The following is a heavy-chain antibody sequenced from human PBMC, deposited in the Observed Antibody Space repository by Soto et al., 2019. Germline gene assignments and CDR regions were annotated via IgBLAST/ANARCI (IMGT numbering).Heavy chain of an antibody. Sequence: SETLSLTCAVSGGSISSSNWWSWVRQPPGKGLEWIGEIYHSGSTNYNPSLKSRVTISVDKSKNQFSLKLSSVTAADTAVYYCARVHPLTTMVRGVIITLGYFDYWGQGTLVTVSS. CDR2: IYHSGST. CDR3: ARVHPLTTMVRGVIITLGYFDY. J-gene: IGHJ4*02. CDR1: GGSISSSNW. D-gene: IGHD3-10*01. V-gene: IGHV4-4*02.